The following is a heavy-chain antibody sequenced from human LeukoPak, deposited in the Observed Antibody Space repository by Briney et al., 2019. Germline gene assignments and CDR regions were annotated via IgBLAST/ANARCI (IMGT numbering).Heavy chain of an antibody. CDR2: ISGSGGST. CDR1: GFTFSSYA. V-gene: IGHV3-23*01. D-gene: IGHD2-15*01. CDR3: AKDGYCSGGSCYPAEYFQH. Sequence: GGSLRLSCAACGFTFSSYAMSLVRQAPGKGLEWVSAISGSGGSTYYADSVKGRFTISRDNSKNTLYLQMNSLGAEDTAVYHCAKDGYCSGGSCYPAEYFQHWGQGTLVTVSS. J-gene: IGHJ1*01.